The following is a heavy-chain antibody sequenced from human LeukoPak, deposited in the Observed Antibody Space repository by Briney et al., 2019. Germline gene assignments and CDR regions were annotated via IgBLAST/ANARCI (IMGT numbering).Heavy chain of an antibody. CDR3: AKSDQEQLVGYYYYFMDV. CDR2: ITWDGGST. CDR1: GFTFNNHA. J-gene: IGHJ6*03. Sequence: GGSLRLSCAASGFTFNNHAMHCVRQAPGKGLEGVSLITWDGGSTYYADSVKGRFTISRDNSKNSLYLQMNSLRAEDTALYYCAKSDQEQLVGYYYYFMDVWGKGTTVTVSS. D-gene: IGHD6-13*01. V-gene: IGHV3-43D*03.